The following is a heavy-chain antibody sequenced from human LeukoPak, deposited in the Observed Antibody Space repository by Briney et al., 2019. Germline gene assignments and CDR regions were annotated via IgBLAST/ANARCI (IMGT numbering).Heavy chain of an antibody. Sequence: TSETLSLTCAVYGGFFSGYYWSWIRQPPGKGLEWIGEINHSGSTNYNPSLKSRVTISVDTSKNQFSLKLSSVTAADTAVYYCARASREVRYFGWGQGTLVTVSS. D-gene: IGHD3-9*01. V-gene: IGHV4-34*01. J-gene: IGHJ4*02. CDR2: INHSGST. CDR3: ARASREVRYFG. CDR1: GGFFSGYY.